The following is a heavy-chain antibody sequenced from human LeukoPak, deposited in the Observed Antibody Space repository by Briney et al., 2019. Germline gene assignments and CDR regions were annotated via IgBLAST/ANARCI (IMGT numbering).Heavy chain of an antibody. CDR2: VSDTGSA. J-gene: IGHJ6*03. CDR1: GGSFSDHD. Sequence: PSETLSLTCAVYGGSFSDHDWSWIRQPPGKGLEWVGEVSDTGSANYNPFLKSLVTISIDTSKNQFSLKLASVTAADTALYYCARVTRGFGGEGLMGYYSYMDVWGKGTAVTVSS. CDR3: ARVTRGFGGEGLMGYYSYMDV. D-gene: IGHD3-16*01. V-gene: IGHV4-34*01.